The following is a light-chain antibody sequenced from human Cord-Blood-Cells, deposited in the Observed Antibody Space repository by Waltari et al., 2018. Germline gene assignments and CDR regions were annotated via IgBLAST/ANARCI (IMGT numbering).Light chain of an antibody. J-gene: IGKJ1*01. CDR3: EQYESTPWT. Sequence: DIVMTQSPDSLDVSLGERATIHCKSSQSVLYSFNNTNYLAWYQQKPGQRPKLLIYWAATRGSGFPDRFCGIGSGIEFSLTISSLQAEDVAVYSCEQYESTPWTFGQGTKVEIK. CDR1: QSVLYSFNNTNY. CDR2: WAA. V-gene: IGKV4-1*01.